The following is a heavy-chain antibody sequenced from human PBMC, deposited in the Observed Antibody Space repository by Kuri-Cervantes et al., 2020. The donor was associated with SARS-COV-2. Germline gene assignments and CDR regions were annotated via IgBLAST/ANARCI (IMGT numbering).Heavy chain of an antibody. V-gene: IGHV3-74*01. CDR2: INSDGSST. CDR1: GFTFSSYW. CDR3: ARFRDLSIFEAAYNYYYGMDV. D-gene: IGHD3-3*01. Sequence: ESLKISCAASGFTFSSYWMHWVRQAPGKGLVWVSRINSDGSSTSYADSVKCRFTISRDNAKNTLYLQMNSLRAEDTAVYYCARFRDLSIFEAAYNYYYGMDVWGQGTTVTDSS. J-gene: IGHJ6*02.